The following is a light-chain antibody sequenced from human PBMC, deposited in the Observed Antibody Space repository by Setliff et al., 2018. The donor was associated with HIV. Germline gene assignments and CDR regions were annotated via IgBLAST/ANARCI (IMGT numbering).Light chain of an antibody. Sequence: QSALTQPASVSGSPGQSITISCTGTSSDIGRYNLISWYQQYPGKAPKLMIYQATKRPSGVSNRFSGSKSGNTASLTISGLQAEDEADYYCCSNTGPNPSVFGSGTKVTV. V-gene: IGLV2-23*01. CDR1: SSDIGRYNL. CDR2: QAT. J-gene: IGLJ1*01. CDR3: CSNTGPNPSV.